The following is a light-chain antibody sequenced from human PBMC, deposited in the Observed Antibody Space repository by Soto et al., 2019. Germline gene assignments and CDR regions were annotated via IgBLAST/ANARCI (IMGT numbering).Light chain of an antibody. Sequence: QSVLTQSSSASASLGSSVKLTCTLSSGHSSYIIAWHQQQPGKAPRYLMKLEGGGSYNRGSGVPDRFSGSSSGADRYLTISNLQIEGAADYSCAPRHSNTQVFGGGPKVTVL. CDR1: SGHSSYI. J-gene: IGLJ3*02. CDR3: APRHSNTQV. CDR2: LEGGGSY. V-gene: IGLV4-60*02.